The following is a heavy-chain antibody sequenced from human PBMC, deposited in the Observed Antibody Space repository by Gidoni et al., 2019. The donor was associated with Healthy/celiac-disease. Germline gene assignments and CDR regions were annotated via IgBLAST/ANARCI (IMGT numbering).Heavy chain of an antibody. Sequence: QVQLVESGGGAVQPGRSLRLSCAASGFTFSSYGMHWVRQAPGKGLEWVAVISYDGSNKYYADSVKSRFTISRDNSKNTLYLQMNSLRAEDTAVYYCANGDYFDYWGQGTLVTVSS. J-gene: IGHJ4*02. CDR1: GFTFSSYG. CDR3: ANGDYFDY. CDR2: ISYDGSNK. D-gene: IGHD2-15*01. V-gene: IGHV3-30*18.